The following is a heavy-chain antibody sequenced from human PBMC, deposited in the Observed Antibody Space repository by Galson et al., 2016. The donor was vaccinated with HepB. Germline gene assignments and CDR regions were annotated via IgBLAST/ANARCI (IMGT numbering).Heavy chain of an antibody. Sequence: SLRLSCAASGFTFSSHAMHWVRQCPGKGLEHVSVISSHGGSIFYADSVKGRFNISRDNSKNTLYLQMGSLRAEDTAVYYCVRGDYDGNPYWGQGTLVIVSS. D-gene: IGHD4-23*01. CDR1: GFTFSSHA. CDR2: ISSHGGSI. J-gene: IGHJ4*02. CDR3: VRGDYDGNPY. V-gene: IGHV3-64D*06.